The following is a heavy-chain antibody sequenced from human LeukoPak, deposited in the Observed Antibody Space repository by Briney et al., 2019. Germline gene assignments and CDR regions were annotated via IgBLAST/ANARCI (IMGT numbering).Heavy chain of an antibody. CDR2: IIPILGIA. V-gene: IGHV1-69*04. D-gene: IGHD6-19*01. CDR1: GGTFSSYA. CDR3: ARRIAVAGTRDAFDI. Sequence: SVKVSCKASGGTFSSYAISWVRQAPGQGLEWMGRIIPILGIANYAQKFQGRVTITADKSTSTAYMELSSLRSEDTAVYYCARRIAVAGTRDAFDIWGQGTMVTVSS. J-gene: IGHJ3*02.